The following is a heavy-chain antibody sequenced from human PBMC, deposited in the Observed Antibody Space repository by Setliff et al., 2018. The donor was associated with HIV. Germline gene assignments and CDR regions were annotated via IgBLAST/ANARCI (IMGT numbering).Heavy chain of an antibody. CDR2: IYTNGYT. CDR1: GGSISSGSYY. CDR3: ARAPPGIQNDAFDV. V-gene: IGHV4-61*09. J-gene: IGHJ3*01. Sequence: SETLSLTCSVSGGSISSGSYYWTWIRQPAGKGPEWIGHIYTNGYTNYNPSLKSRVTISVDTSKNPFPLKLTSVTAADTAVYYCARAPPGIQNDAFDVWGQGTMVTVSS.